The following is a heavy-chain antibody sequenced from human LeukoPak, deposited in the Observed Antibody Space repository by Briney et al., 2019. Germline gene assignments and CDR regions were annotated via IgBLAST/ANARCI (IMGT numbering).Heavy chain of an antibody. J-gene: IGHJ4*02. CDR2: ISSSSSYI. Sequence: GGSLRLSCAASGFTFSSYSMNWVRQAPGKGLEWDSSISSSSSYIYYADSVKGRFTISRDNAKNSLYLQMNSLRAEDTAVYYCARVWGYGNWYFDYWGQGTLVTVSS. D-gene: IGHD3-16*01. V-gene: IGHV3-21*01. CDR1: GFTFSSYS. CDR3: ARVWGYGNWYFDY.